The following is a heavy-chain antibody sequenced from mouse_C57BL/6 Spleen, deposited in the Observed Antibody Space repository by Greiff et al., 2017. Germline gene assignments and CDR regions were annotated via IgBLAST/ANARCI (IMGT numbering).Heavy chain of an antibody. J-gene: IGHJ4*01. Sequence: QVQLKESGAELARPGASVKMSCKASGYTFTSYTMHWVKQRPGQGLEWIGYINPSSGYTKYNQKFKDKATLTADKSSSTAYMQLSSLTSEDSAVDYCARYYGSSPYAMDYGGQGTSVTDSA. CDR2: INPSSGYT. V-gene: IGHV1-4*01. CDR3: ARYYGSSPYAMDY. CDR1: GYTFTSYT. D-gene: IGHD1-1*01.